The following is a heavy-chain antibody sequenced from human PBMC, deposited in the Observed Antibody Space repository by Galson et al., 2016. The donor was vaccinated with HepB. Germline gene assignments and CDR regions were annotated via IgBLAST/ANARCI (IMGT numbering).Heavy chain of an antibody. D-gene: IGHD1-14*01. CDR1: GFNIRSCW. CDR3: VKATLASVTGRDAFDL. CDR2: INTDGNSA. Sequence: SLRLSCAGHGFNIRSCWMHWVRQVPGRRPVWVARINTDGNSAYEDSVKGRFTISRDNGKSSLYLQMDSLRAEDTAVYYCVKATLASVTGRDAFDLWGQGTMVTVSS. J-gene: IGHJ3*01. V-gene: IGHV3-74*01.